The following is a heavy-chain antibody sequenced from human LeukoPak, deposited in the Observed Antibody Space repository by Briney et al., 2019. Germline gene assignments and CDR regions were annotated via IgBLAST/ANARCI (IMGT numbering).Heavy chain of an antibody. J-gene: IGHJ3*02. D-gene: IGHD5-24*01. V-gene: IGHV4-34*04. CDR3: PGGGQRWLQFLGDI. CDR1: GGSFSGYY. Sequence: SETLSLTCAVYGGSFSGYYWSWVRQLPGKGLGWIREINHSGSTNMHPSLRSRSTLSVDTSKNQFSLTLSSVTAAAPPFYYCPGGGQRWLQFLGDIWGQGTMVTVSS. CDR2: INHSGST.